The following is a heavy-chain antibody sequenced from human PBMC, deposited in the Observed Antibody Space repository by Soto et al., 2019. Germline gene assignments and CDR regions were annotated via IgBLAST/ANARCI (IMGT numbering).Heavy chain of an antibody. V-gene: IGHV1-18*01. J-gene: IGHJ4*02. CDR1: GYIFTTYS. CDR2: ISAYNGNT. CDR3: ARPPGYISDWYYFDL. Sequence: ASVKVSCKASGYIFTTYSIAWVRQAPGQGLEWMGWISAYNGNTNYAQKFQGRVSMTWDTSLKTAYMELSSLMSEDTAVYYCARPPGYISDWYYFDLWGQGTQVTVSS. D-gene: IGHD3-9*01.